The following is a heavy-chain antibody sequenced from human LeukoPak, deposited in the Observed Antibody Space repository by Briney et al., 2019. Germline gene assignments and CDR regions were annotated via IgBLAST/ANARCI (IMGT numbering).Heavy chain of an antibody. Sequence: SETLSLTCTVSGGSISTYCWSWIRQPPGKGLEWIGYIYYSGSTNYNPSLKSRVTISVDMSKNQFSLKLSSVTAADTAVYYCARAIAAADNWFDPWGQGTLVTVSS. CDR2: IYYSGST. J-gene: IGHJ5*02. CDR1: GGSISTYC. D-gene: IGHD6-13*01. CDR3: ARAIAAADNWFDP. V-gene: IGHV4-59*08.